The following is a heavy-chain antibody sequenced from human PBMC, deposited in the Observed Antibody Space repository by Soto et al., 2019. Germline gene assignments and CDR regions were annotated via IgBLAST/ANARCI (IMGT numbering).Heavy chain of an antibody. Sequence: GGSLRLSCAASGFIFSSYGMHWVRQAPGKGLEWVAVISYDGNNKYYADSVKGRFTISRDNSKNTLYLEMKTPRAEDTAVYYCAKDRYIYGNNWFDPWGQGTLVTVSS. D-gene: IGHD5-18*01. CDR3: AKDRYIYGNNWFDP. CDR2: ISYDGNNK. J-gene: IGHJ5*02. V-gene: IGHV3-30*18. CDR1: GFIFSSYG.